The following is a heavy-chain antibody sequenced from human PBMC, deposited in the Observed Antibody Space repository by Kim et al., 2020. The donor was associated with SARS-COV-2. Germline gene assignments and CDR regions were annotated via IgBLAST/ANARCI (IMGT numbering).Heavy chain of an antibody. J-gene: IGHJ4*02. V-gene: IGHV3-23*01. D-gene: IGHD2-2*01. CDR3: AKDRSRSVWAYYLDY. Sequence: GGSLRLSCEASGFSFSDYAMSWVRQAPGKGLEWVSSISGSGGRTYYTDSVKGRFTISRDNSKDTLYLQMNTLRAGDTAIYYCAKDRSRSVWAYYLDYWGQGTLVTVSS. CDR1: GFSFSDYA. CDR2: ISGSGGRT.